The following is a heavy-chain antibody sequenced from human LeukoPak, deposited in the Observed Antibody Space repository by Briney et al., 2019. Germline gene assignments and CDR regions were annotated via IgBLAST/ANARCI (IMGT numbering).Heavy chain of an antibody. CDR2: INHSGST. Sequence: SETLSLTCAVYGGSFSGYYWSWIRQPPGKGLEWIGEINHSGSTNYNPSLKSRVTISVDTSKNQFSLKLSSVTAADTAVYYCARGATIWRPYYYYYYMDVWGKGTTVTVSS. D-gene: IGHD5-12*01. CDR1: GGSFSGYY. V-gene: IGHV4-34*01. CDR3: ARGATIWRPYYYYYYMDV. J-gene: IGHJ6*03.